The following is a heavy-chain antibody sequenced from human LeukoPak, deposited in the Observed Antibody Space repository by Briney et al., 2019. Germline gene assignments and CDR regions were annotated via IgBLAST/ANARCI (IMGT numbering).Heavy chain of an antibody. CDR2: ISSSSSTI. J-gene: IGHJ5*02. D-gene: IGHD4-17*01. CDR3: ARATVTTHIYWFDP. V-gene: IGHV3-48*02. CDR1: GFTFSSYS. Sequence: GGSLRLSCAASGFTFSSYSMNWVRQGPGKGLEWVSYISSSSSTIYYADSVKGRFTISRDNAKNSLYLQMNSLRDEDTAVYYCARATVTTHIYWFDPWGQGTLVTVSS.